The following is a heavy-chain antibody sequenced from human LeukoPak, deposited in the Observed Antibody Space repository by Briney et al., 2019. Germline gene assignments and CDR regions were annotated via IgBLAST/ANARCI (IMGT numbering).Heavy chain of an antibody. V-gene: IGHV3-7*03. CDR2: IKQDGSEE. CDR3: ARLTGYSSGWYGSRFDY. Sequence: GGSLRLSCAASGFTFSSYWMSWVRQAPGKGLEWVANIKQDGSEEYYVDSVKGRFTISRDNAKNSLYLQMNSLRAEDTAVYHCARLTGYSSGWYGSRFDYWGQGTLVTVSS. J-gene: IGHJ4*02. CDR1: GFTFSSYW. D-gene: IGHD6-19*01.